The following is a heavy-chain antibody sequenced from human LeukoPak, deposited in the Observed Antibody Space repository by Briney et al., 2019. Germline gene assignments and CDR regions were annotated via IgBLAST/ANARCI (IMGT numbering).Heavy chain of an antibody. Sequence: GGSLRLSCAASGFTFSDAWLSWVRQAPGKGLEWAGRIKTKSDGGTTDYAAPLKGRFTISRDDSKNTLYLQMNSLEIEDTAVYYCTPVRWFGTFDHWGQGILVTVSS. J-gene: IGHJ4*02. D-gene: IGHD3-10*01. CDR2: IKTKSDGGTT. CDR3: TPVRWFGTFDH. CDR1: GFTFSDAW. V-gene: IGHV3-15*01.